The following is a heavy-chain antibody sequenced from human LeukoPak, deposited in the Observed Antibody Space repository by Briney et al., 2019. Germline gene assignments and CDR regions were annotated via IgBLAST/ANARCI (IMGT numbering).Heavy chain of an antibody. CDR2: ISGSGGST. V-gene: IGHV3-23*01. D-gene: IGHD6-6*01. CDR1: GFTFSSYA. CDR3: AKDGIAAPNVYDY. Sequence: GGSLRLSCAASGFTFSSYAMSWVRQAPGKGLEWVSAISGSGGSTYYADSVKGRFTISRDNSKNMVYLQMNSLRAEDTAVYYCAKDGIAAPNVYDYWGQGTLVTVSS. J-gene: IGHJ4*02.